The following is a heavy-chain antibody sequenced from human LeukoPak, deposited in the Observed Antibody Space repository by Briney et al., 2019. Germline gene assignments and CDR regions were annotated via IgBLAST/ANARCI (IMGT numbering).Heavy chain of an antibody. CDR1: GGSISSYY. Sequence: SETLSLTCTVSGGSISSYYWSWIRQPPGKGLEWIGYIYYSGSTNYNPSLKSRVTISVDTSKNQFSLKLSSVTAADTAVYYCARDNGDTMVRGGFDYWGQGTLVTVSS. CDR3: ARDNGDTMVRGGFDY. D-gene: IGHD3-10*01. V-gene: IGHV4-59*12. J-gene: IGHJ4*02. CDR2: IYYSGST.